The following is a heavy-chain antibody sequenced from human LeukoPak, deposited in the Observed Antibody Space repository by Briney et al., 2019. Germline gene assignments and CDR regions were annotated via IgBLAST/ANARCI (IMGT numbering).Heavy chain of an antibody. J-gene: IGHJ6*03. CDR3: ATCSGGSCYSRIDYYYMDV. V-gene: IGHV4-39*07. D-gene: IGHD2-15*01. CDR2: IYYSGST. CDR1: GGSISSSSYY. Sequence: SETLSLTCTVSGGSISSSSYYWGWIRQPPGKGLEWIGSIYYSGSTYYNPSLKSRVTISVDTSKNQFSLKLSSVTAADAAVYYCATCSGGSCYSRIDYYYMDVWGKGTTVTVSS.